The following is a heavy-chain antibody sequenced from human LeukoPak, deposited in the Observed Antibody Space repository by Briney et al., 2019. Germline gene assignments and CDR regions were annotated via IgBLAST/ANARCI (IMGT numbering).Heavy chain of an antibody. D-gene: IGHD3-10*01. Sequence: PSETLSPTCAVSGGSISSGDYSWSWIRQPLGGGLEWIGHIYHNGNTFYNPSLKRRVTISVDGSKNRFSLRLNTVTAADTAVYHCARGPIILVWGVIKPHGLDVWGQGTTVSV. J-gene: IGHJ6*02. CDR1: GGSISSGDYS. V-gene: IGHV4-30-2*01. CDR3: ARGPIILVWGVIKPHGLDV. CDR2: IYHNGNT.